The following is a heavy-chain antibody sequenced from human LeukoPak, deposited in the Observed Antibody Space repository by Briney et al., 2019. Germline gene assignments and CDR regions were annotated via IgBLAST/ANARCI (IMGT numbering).Heavy chain of an antibody. CDR3: ARDFDYGDYIDF. CDR2: ISSGGLTI. V-gene: IGHV3-48*04. CDR1: GFTFSTYT. Sequence: GGSLTLSCVASGFTFSTYTFNWVRQAPGKDLEWLSYISSGGLTIFYADSVKGRFTISRDNTKNSIYLDMTNLKAEDTAVYYCARDFDYGDYIDFWGQGTLVAVSS. D-gene: IGHD4/OR15-4a*01. J-gene: IGHJ4*02.